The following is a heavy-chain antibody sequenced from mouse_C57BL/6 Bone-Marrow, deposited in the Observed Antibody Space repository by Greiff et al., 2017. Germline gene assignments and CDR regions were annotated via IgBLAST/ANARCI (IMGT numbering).Heavy chain of an antibody. Sequence: EVQLQQSGAELVRPGASVKLSCTASGFNIKDDYMHWVKQRPEQGLEWIGWIDPENGDTEYASKFQGKATITADTSSNPAYLQLSSLTSEDTDVYYCTFYDGWYFDVWGTGTTVTVTS. CDR2: IDPENGDT. J-gene: IGHJ1*03. V-gene: IGHV14-4*01. CDR3: TFYDGWYFDV. D-gene: IGHD2-12*01. CDR1: GFNIKDDY.